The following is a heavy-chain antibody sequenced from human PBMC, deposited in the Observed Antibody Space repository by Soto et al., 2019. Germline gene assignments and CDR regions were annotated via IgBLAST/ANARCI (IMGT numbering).Heavy chain of an antibody. CDR2: IVRDGGQK. J-gene: IGHJ4*02. CDR3: ARDDDFEANGLDY. CDR1: GFTFSRYG. Sequence: QVHLVESGGGVVQPGRPLRLSCAASGFTFSRYGMHWVRQAPGKGLEWVGVIVRDGGQKQYADSVRGRFIISRDNSKNTLYLEMNSVTVEDTAVYYCARDDDFEANGLDYWGQGTLVTVSS. D-gene: IGHD2-21*02. V-gene: IGHV3-33*01.